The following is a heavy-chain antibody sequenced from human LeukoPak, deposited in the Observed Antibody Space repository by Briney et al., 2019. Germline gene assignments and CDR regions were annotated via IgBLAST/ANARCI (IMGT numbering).Heavy chain of an antibody. D-gene: IGHD2-15*01. CDR1: GYNFTSYW. J-gene: IGHJ3*02. CDR2: IYLGDSDT. V-gene: IGHV5-51*01. Sequence: SGESLKISCKGSGYNFTSYWIGWVRQMPGKGLEWMGIIYLGDSDTRYSPSFQGQVTISADKSISTAYLQWSSLKASDTAIYYCASTVVIAATTSEDAFDIWGQGTMVIVSS. CDR3: ASTVVIAATTSEDAFDI.